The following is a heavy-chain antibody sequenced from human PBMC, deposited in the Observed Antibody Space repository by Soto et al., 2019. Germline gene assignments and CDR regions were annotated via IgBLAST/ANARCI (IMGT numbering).Heavy chain of an antibody. CDR2: IKQDGSEK. J-gene: IGHJ4*02. CDR3: VKRVATIWQTYDY. CDR1: GFTFSSYW. Sequence: LRLSCAASGFTFSSYWMSWVRQAPGKGLEWVANIKQDGSEKYYVDSVKGRFTISRDNAKNSLYLQMNSLRAEDTAVYYCVKRVATIWQTYDYWGQGTLVTVSS. D-gene: IGHD5-12*01. V-gene: IGHV3-7*03.